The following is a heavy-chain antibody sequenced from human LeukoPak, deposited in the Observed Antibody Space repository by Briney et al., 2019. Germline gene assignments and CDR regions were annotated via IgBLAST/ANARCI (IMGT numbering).Heavy chain of an antibody. CDR1: GGSISSYY. CDR3: ARDADDYGDYLDAFDI. Sequence: PSETLSLTCTVSGGSISSYYWSWIRQPPGKGLEWIGYIYYSGSTNYNPSLKSRVTITVDTSKNQFSLKLSSVTAADTAVYYCARDADDYGDYLDAFDIWGQGTMVTVSS. D-gene: IGHD4-17*01. J-gene: IGHJ3*02. V-gene: IGHV4-59*01. CDR2: IYYSGST.